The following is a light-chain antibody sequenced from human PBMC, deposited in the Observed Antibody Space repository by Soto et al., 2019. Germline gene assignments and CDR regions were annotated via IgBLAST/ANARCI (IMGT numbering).Light chain of an antibody. V-gene: IGKV1-39*01. J-gene: IGKJ2*01. CDR2: AAS. Sequence: DIQMTQSPSFLSASLGDRVTIACRASQTISYYVNWYQQKPGKAPKLLIYAASSLQSGVPSRFSGSGSGTDFTLTISSLQPEDFATYYCQQSYSNAYTFGQGTKVDI. CDR1: QTISYY. CDR3: QQSYSNAYT.